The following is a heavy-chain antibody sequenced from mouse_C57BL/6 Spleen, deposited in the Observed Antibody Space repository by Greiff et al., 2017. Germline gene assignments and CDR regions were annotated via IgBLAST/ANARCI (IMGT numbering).Heavy chain of an antibody. D-gene: IGHD4-1*01. CDR2: IYPGDGDT. J-gene: IGHJ2*01. V-gene: IGHV1-80*01. Sequence: VQLQESGAELVKPGASVKISCKASGYAFSSYWMNWVKQRPGKGLEWIGQIYPGDGDTNYNGKFKGKATLTADKSSSTAYMQLSSLTSEASAVYVCARGETGTFRGYFDYWGQGTTLTVSS. CDR1: GYAFSSYW. CDR3: ARGETGTFRGYFDY.